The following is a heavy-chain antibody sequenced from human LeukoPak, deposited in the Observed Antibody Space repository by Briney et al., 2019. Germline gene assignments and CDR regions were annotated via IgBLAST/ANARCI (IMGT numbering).Heavy chain of an antibody. V-gene: IGHV3-23*01. CDR1: GFTFSSYA. J-gene: IGHJ3*02. D-gene: IGHD3-3*01. CDR2: ISGSGGST. CDR3: AKNRGFWSGNGYYDAFDI. Sequence: QPGGSLRLSCAASGFTFSSYAMSWVRQAPGKGLEWVSAISGSGGSTYYADSVKGRFTISRDNSKNTLYLQMNSLRAEDTAVYYCAKNRGFWSGNGYYDAFDIWGQGTMVTVSS.